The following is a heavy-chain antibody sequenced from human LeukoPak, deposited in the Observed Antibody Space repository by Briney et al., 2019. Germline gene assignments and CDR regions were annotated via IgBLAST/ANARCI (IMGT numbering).Heavy chain of an antibody. Sequence: GGSLRLSCAASGFTFSSYGMHWVRQAPGRGLEWVAVIWYDGSNKYYADSVKGRFTISRDNSKNTLYLQMNSLRAEDTAVYYCARGYYSASRIDYWGQGALVTISS. CDR2: IWYDGSNK. CDR3: ARGYYSASRIDY. CDR1: GFTFSSYG. V-gene: IGHV3-33*01. D-gene: IGHD2-8*01. J-gene: IGHJ4*02.